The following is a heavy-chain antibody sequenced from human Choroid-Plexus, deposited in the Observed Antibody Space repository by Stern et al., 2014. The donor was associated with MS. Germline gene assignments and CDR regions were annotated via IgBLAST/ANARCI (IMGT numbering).Heavy chain of an antibody. J-gene: IGHJ5*02. CDR2: VSYDGSNK. V-gene: IGHV3-30*18. CDR1: GFTFGSCA. CDR3: AKDRQYLTYFFDH. D-gene: IGHD2/OR15-2a*01. Sequence: VQLLESGGGVVQPGRPLRLSCVASGFTFGSCAMHWVRQAPGKGLEWVAGVSYDGSNKYYADSVKGRFTISTDNSQNTLYMQMSSLRPEDTAVYYCAKDRQYLTYFFDHWGQGSLVTVSS.